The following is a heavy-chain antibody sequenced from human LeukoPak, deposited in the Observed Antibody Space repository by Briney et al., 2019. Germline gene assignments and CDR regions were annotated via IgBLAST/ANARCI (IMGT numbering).Heavy chain of an antibody. J-gene: IGHJ3*01. CDR1: GSTFRDYG. V-gene: IGHV1-18*01. Sequence: ASVTVSCKCSGSTFRDYGISLVRQAPGQGLEWMGWITAYNGNTIYAQNFQGRVTMTTDTTTSTGYMGVRSLRSDDTAVYYCARDVSSNGNDLWGQGTTGTVSA. D-gene: IGHD2-8*01. CDR2: ITAYNGNT. CDR3: ARDVSSNGNDL.